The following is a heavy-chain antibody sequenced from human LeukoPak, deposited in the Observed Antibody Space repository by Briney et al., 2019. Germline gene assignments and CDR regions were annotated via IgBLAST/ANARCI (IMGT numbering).Heavy chain of an antibody. CDR3: ARGAAATRDY. D-gene: IGHD2-15*01. CDR2: IHYSGST. J-gene: IGHJ4*02. V-gene: IGHV4-59*01. Sequence: SETLSLTCTVSGGSISGYYWSWIRQPAGKGLEWIGYIHYSGSTDYNPSLKSRVTISVDTSKNQFSLKLTSVTAADTAVYYCARGAAATRDYWGQGILVTVS. CDR1: GGSISGYY.